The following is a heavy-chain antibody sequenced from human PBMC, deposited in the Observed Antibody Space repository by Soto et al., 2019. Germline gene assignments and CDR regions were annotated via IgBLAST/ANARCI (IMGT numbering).Heavy chain of an antibody. CDR2: IYHSGST. Sequence: SETLSLTCAVSGGSISSSNWWSWVRQPPGKGLEWIGEIYHSGSTNYNPSLKSRVTISVDKSKNQFSLKLSSVTAADTAVYYCARESPNCSGGSCYPDAFDIWGQGTMVTVSS. CDR1: GGSISSSNW. CDR3: ARESPNCSGGSCYPDAFDI. D-gene: IGHD2-15*01. V-gene: IGHV4-4*02. J-gene: IGHJ3*02.